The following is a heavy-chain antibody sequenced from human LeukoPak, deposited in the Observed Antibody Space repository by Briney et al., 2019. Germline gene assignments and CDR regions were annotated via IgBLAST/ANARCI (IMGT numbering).Heavy chain of an antibody. J-gene: IGHJ6*03. Sequence: ASVKVSCKASGYTFTSYGINWVRQATGQGLEWMGWMNPNSGNTGYAQKFQGRVTMTRNTSISTAYMELSSLRSEDTAVYYCARGRSPYYDFWSGYAPGYYYYMDVWGKGTTVTVSS. D-gene: IGHD3-3*01. V-gene: IGHV1-8*01. CDR2: MNPNSGNT. CDR1: GYTFTSYG. CDR3: ARGRSPYYDFWSGYAPGYYYYMDV.